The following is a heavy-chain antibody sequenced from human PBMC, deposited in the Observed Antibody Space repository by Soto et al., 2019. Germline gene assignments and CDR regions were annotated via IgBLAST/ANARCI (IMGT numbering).Heavy chain of an antibody. Sequence: GGSLRLSCAASGFSVGRDCMSWVRQAPGKGLEWVSIIYNDDSTHYTDSVRGRFTIARDNFKNTLSLQMNSLRAEDTAMYYCARPGWYDAFDVWGQGTMVTVSS. CDR2: IYNDDST. CDR3: ARPGWYDAFDV. J-gene: IGHJ3*01. V-gene: IGHV3-66*01. D-gene: IGHD6-19*01. CDR1: GFSVGRDC.